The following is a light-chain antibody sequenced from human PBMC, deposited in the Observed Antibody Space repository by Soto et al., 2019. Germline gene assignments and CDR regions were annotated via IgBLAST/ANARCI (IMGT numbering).Light chain of an antibody. V-gene: IGKV3-20*01. CDR2: AGS. CDR1: QSVHNNY. Sequence: EIVLTQSPGTLSLSPGERATLTCRAIQSVHNNYLAWYQQKPGQAPRLLIYAGSSRATGIPDRFRGSGSGTDFTLTISRLETEDSAVYYCQQYGSSRPVTFGQGTRLEIK. CDR3: QQYGSSRPVT. J-gene: IGKJ5*01.